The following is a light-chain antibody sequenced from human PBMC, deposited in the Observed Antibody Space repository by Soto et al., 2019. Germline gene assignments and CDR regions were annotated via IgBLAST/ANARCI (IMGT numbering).Light chain of an antibody. V-gene: IGKV1-5*01. CDR3: QHYNSYSEA. CDR1: QSIGTW. J-gene: IGKJ1*01. CDR2: AAS. Sequence: DIQMNQSPSTLSATVGDRVTITCRASQSIGTWLAWFQQKPGKAPQFLIQAASNLQSGVPSRFSGSGSGTEFTLTISSLQPDDFATYYCQHYNSYSEAFGQWTKVDIK.